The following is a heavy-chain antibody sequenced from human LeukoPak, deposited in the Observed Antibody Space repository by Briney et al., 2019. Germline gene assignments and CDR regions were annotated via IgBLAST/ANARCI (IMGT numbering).Heavy chain of an antibody. J-gene: IGHJ5*02. CDR2: IIPIFGTA. CDR1: GGTFSSYA. V-gene: IGHV1-69*01. CDR3: ARDYDDDYSNFNWFDP. D-gene: IGHD4-11*01. Sequence: SVKVSCKASGGTFSSYAISWVRQAPGQGLEWMGGIIPIFGTANYAQKFQGRVTITADESTSTAYMELSSLRSEDTAVYYCARDYDDDYSNFNWFDPWGQGTLATVSS.